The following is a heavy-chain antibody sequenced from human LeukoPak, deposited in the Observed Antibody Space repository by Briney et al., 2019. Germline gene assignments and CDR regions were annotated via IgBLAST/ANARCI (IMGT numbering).Heavy chain of an antibody. Sequence: ASVKVSCKASGYTFTGYYMHWVRQAPGQGLEWMGWINPNSGGTNYAQKFQGRVTMTRDTSISTAYMELSSLRSEDTAVYYCARARAYGSGSYYNKNWFDPWGQGTLVTVSS. D-gene: IGHD3-10*01. CDR1: GYTFTGYY. CDR2: INPNSGGT. J-gene: IGHJ5*02. CDR3: ARARAYGSGSYYNKNWFDP. V-gene: IGHV1-2*02.